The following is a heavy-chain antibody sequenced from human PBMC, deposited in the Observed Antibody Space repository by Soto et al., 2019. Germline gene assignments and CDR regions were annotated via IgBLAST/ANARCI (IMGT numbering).Heavy chain of an antibody. CDR3: ARDRSGDYGY. V-gene: IGHV1-69*02. CDR1: GGTFSSYT. CDR2: IIPILGIA. J-gene: IGHJ4*02. Sequence: QVQLVQSGAEVKKPGSSVKVSCKASGGTFSSYTISWVRQAPGQGLEWMGRIIPILGIANYAQKFQGRVXIXXDKCTSTAYMELSSLRSEDTAVYYCARDRSGDYGYWGQGTLVTVSS. D-gene: IGHD4-17*01.